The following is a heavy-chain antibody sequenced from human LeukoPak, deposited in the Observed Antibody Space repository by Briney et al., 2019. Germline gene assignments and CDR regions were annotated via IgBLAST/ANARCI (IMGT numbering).Heavy chain of an antibody. J-gene: IGHJ5*02. Sequence: SETLSLTCTVSGGSISNHYWSWIRQPPGKGLDWMGYIYYSGSTNYNPSLKSRVTISVDTTKNQFSLKLSSVTAADTAVYYCASASVGSGYYYGWFDRRGQGTLVTVSS. CDR2: IYYSGST. CDR1: GGSISNHY. CDR3: ASASVGSGYYYGWFDR. D-gene: IGHD3-22*01. V-gene: IGHV4-59*11.